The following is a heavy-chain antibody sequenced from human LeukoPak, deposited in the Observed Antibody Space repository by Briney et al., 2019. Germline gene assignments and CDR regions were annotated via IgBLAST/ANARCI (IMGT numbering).Heavy chain of an antibody. V-gene: IGHV4-38-2*02. Sequence: PSETLSLTSTVSGYSISSGYYWGWIRQPPGKGLEWIGSIYLSGSTYYNPPLKSRVPISLDTSKTQFSLKLTSWTAAATPGFTGARVEPSADRLGGLDYWGQGTLVTASS. D-gene: IGHD3-16*01. CDR2: IYLSGST. CDR1: GYSISSGYY. J-gene: IGHJ4*02. CDR3: ARVEPSADRLGGLDY.